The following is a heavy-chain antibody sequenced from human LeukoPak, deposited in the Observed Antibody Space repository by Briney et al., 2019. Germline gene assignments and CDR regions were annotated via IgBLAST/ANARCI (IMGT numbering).Heavy chain of an antibody. V-gene: IGHV3-53*01. CDR2: IYYDGST. CDR1: GFIVSSNY. J-gene: IGHJ4*02. D-gene: IGHD2-21*02. Sequence: GGSLRLSCTASGFIVSSNYINWVRQAPGKGLEWVSVIYYDGSTYYADSVKGRFTISRDNSKNTVYLQMNSLRAEDTAVYYCARGRRYCGGDCYVPYYFDYWGQGTLVTVSS. CDR3: ARGRRYCGGDCYVPYYFDY.